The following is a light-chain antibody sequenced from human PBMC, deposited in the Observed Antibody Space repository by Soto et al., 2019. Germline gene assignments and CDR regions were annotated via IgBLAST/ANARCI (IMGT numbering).Light chain of an antibody. J-gene: IGLJ1*01. V-gene: IGLV2-8*01. Sequence: QSLLNQPPSASGSPGQSVTISCTGTSSDVGGYNYVSWYQQHPGKAPKLMIYEVSKRPSGVPDRFSGSKSGNTASLTVSGLQAEDEADYYCSSPKVFGTGTKVTVL. CDR1: SSDVGGYNY. CDR2: EVS. CDR3: SSPKV.